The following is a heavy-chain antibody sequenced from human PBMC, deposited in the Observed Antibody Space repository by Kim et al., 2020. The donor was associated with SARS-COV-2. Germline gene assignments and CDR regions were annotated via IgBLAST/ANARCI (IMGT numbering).Heavy chain of an antibody. V-gene: IGHV4-39*07. CDR3: AREGRSGSYHHINDDY. D-gene: IGHD1-26*01. CDR2: IYYSGST. CDR1: GGSISSSSYY. Sequence: SETLSLTCTVSGGSISSSSYYWGWIRQPPGKGLEWIGSIYYSGSTYYNPSLKSRVTISVDTSKNQFSLKLSSVTAADTAVYYCAREGRSGSYHHINDDYWGQGTLVTVSS. J-gene: IGHJ4*02.